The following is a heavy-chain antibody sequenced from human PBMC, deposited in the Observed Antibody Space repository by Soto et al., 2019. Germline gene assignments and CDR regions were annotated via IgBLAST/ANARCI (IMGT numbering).Heavy chain of an antibody. CDR2: INPNTGGT. CDR3: SGYGLRG. Sequence: ASVKVSCKASGYIFTDYYLHWVRQAPGQGLEYMGWINPNTGGTKYAQKFQGRVTKNQFSLQLNSVTPEDTAVYYCVREGEYSGYGLRGWGQGTQVTVSS. V-gene: IGHV1-2*02. D-gene: IGHD5-12*01. CDR1: GYIFTDYY. J-gene: IGHJ4*02.